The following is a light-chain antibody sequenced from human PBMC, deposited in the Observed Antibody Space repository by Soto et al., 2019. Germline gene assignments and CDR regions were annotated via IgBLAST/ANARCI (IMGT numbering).Light chain of an antibody. V-gene: IGKV3-20*01. Sequence: EILMRQSPATLSVSPGERDSLSCRASQSVRTTVAWYHQRPGPPPRLLIYAASNRATGTPDRFSGSGSGTDFTLTISRLEPEDFAVYYRQQYGSSGTFGQGTKVDI. J-gene: IGKJ1*01. CDR2: AAS. CDR3: QQYGSSGT. CDR1: QSVRTT.